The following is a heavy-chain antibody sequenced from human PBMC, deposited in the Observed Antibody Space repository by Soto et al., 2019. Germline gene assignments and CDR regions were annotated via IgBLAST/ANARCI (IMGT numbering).Heavy chain of an antibody. V-gene: IGHV4-59*01. CDR1: GGSIISYY. CDR2: IYYSGST. J-gene: IGHJ4*02. D-gene: IGHD1-26*01. Sequence: SETLSLTCTFSGGSIISYYWSWIRQPPGKGLEWIGYIYYSGSTNYNPSLKSRVTISVDTSKNQFSLKLSSVTAADTAVYYCARGKELLYYWGQGTLVTVSS. CDR3: ARGKELLYY.